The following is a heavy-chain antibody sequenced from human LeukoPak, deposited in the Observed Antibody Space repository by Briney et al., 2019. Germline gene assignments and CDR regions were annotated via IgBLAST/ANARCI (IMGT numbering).Heavy chain of an antibody. Sequence: PSETLSLTCTVSGGSISSSSYYWGWIRQPPGKGLEWIGSIYYSGSTYYNPSLKSRVTISVDTSKNQFSLKLSSVTAADTAVYYCARGWEDYGDPLWVFDIWGQGTMVTVSS. CDR3: ARGWEDYGDPLWVFDI. V-gene: IGHV4-39*07. D-gene: IGHD4-17*01. CDR1: GGSISSSSYY. J-gene: IGHJ3*02. CDR2: IYYSGST.